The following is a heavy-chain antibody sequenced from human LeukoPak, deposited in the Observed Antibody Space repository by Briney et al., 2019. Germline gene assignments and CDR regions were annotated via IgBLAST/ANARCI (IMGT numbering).Heavy chain of an antibody. CDR3: ARNDGMDI. D-gene: IGHD3-16*01. V-gene: IGHV3-7*03. Sequence: GGSLRLSCAVSGFTFSGFWMSWSRQVPGRGPEWVANVNRDGSETYYLDSVKGRFTISKDNAKNSLYLQMNSLRAEDTALYHCARNDGMDIWGQGTTVIVSS. CDR2: VNRDGSET. J-gene: IGHJ6*02. CDR1: GFTFSGFW.